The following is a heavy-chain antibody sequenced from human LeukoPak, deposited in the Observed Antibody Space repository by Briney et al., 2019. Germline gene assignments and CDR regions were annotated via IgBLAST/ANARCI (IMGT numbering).Heavy chain of an antibody. J-gene: IGHJ6*02. CDR1: GGTFSSYA. D-gene: IGHD1-1*01. Sequence: ASVKVSCKASGGTFSSYAISWVRQAPGQGLEWMGGIIPIFGTANYAQKFQGRVTITADESTSTAYMELSSLRSEDTAVYYCARAGAMELERPGDYYYGMDVWGQGTTVTVSS. CDR2: IIPIFGTA. CDR3: ARAGAMELERPGDYYYGMDV. V-gene: IGHV1-69*13.